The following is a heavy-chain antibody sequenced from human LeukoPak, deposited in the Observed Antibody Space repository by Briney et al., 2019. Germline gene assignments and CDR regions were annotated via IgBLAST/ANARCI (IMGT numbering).Heavy chain of an antibody. V-gene: IGHV3-15*07. CDR1: GFSFSNAW. J-gene: IGHJ4*02. D-gene: IGHD3-22*01. Sequence: PGGSLRLSCVASGFSFSNAWMNWVRQAPGKGLEWVGRIYSKTNGGTTEYAAPVKGRFTTSRDDSKSTLYLQMNSLETEDTALYYCTRGSVTYDSSDFDQWGQGTLVTVSS. CDR2: IYSKTNGGTT. CDR3: TRGSVTYDSSDFDQ.